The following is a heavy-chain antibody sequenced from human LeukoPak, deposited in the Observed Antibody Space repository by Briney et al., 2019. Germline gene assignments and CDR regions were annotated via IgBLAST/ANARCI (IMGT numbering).Heavy chain of an antibody. Sequence: GGSLRLSCAASGFTFSSYAMSWVRQAPGKGLEWVAFIRYDGSNKYYADSVKGRLTISRDNSKNTLYLQMNSLRAEDTAVYYCAKGGDYDFWSAARRFDYWGREPWSPSPQ. V-gene: IGHV3-30*02. CDR2: IRYDGSNK. CDR1: GFTFSSYA. D-gene: IGHD3-3*01. CDR3: AKGGDYDFWSAARRFDY. J-gene: IGHJ4*02.